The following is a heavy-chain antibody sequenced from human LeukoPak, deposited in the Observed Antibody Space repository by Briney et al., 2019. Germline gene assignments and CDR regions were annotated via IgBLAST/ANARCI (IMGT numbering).Heavy chain of an antibody. V-gene: IGHV1-18*01. CDR2: ISAYNGNT. J-gene: IGHJ5*02. Sequence: GASVKVSCKASGYTFTSYGISWVRQAPGQGLEWMGWISAYNGNTNYAQKLQGRVTMTTDTSTSTAYMELRSLRSDDTAVYYCAREMGTMVRGVIDWFDPWGQGTLVTVSS. CDR3: AREMGTMVRGVIDWFDP. D-gene: IGHD3-10*01. CDR1: GYTFTSYG.